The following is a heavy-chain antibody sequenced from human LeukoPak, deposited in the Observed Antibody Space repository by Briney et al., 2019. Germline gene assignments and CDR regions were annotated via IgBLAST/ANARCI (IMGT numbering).Heavy chain of an antibody. J-gene: IGHJ3*02. Sequence: SETLSLTCTVSGGSISSSSYYWGWIRQPPGKGREWIGSIYYSGSTYYNPSLKSRVTISVDTSKNQFSLKLSSVTAADTAVYYCARLSMEYYYGSGSYSSAFDIWGQGTMVTVSS. CDR1: GGSISSSSYY. CDR2: IYYSGST. CDR3: ARLSMEYYYGSGSYSSAFDI. V-gene: IGHV4-39*01. D-gene: IGHD3-10*01.